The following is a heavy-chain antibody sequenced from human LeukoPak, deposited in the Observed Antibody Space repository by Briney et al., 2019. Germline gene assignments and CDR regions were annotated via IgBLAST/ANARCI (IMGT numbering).Heavy chain of an antibody. CDR1: GFTFSSYS. J-gene: IGHJ4*02. CDR2: ISSSSSYI. Sequence: SGGSLRLSCAASGFTFSSYSMNWVRQAPGKGLEWVSSISSSSSYIYYADSVKGRFTISRDNAKNSLYLQMNSLRAEDTAVYYCAREHDFWSGVFDYWGQGTLVTVSS. V-gene: IGHV3-21*01. CDR3: AREHDFWSGVFDY. D-gene: IGHD3-3*01.